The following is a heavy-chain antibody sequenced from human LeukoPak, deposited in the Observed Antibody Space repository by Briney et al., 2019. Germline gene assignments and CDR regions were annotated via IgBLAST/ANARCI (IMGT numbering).Heavy chain of an antibody. Sequence: SQTLSLTCTVSGGSISSGGYYWSWIRQHPGKGLEWIGYIYYSGSTYYNPSLKSRVTISVDTSKNQFSLKLSSVTAADTAVYYCARDRAYYGSGGGPNWFNPWGRGTQVTVSS. CDR3: ARDRAYYGSGGGPNWFNP. J-gene: IGHJ5*02. CDR2: IYYSGST. V-gene: IGHV4-31*03. D-gene: IGHD3-10*01. CDR1: GGSISSGGYY.